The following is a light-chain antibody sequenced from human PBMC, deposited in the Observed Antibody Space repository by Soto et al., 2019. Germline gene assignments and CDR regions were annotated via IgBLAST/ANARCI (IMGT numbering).Light chain of an antibody. CDR3: SSYTSSNTWV. J-gene: IGLJ3*02. Sequence: QSALTQPASVSGSAGQSITISCTRTSSDVGGYNYVSWYQQNPGKVPRLMIDEVSNRPSGRSNRFSGSKSDNTASLTISGLQAEDEADYYCSSYTSSNTWVFGGGTKLTVL. CDR2: EVS. CDR1: SSDVGGYNY. V-gene: IGLV2-14*01.